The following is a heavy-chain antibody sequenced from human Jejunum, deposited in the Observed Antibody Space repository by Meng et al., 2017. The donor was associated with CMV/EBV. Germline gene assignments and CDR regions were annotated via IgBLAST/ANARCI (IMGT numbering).Heavy chain of an antibody. Sequence: VPGGSISGYVWSWIRHPPGQGLEWIGYIYSSGSTNYNPSLKSRVTMLVDPSKNQFSLKLSSVTAADTAVYYCARDQRQTYFYGADIWGQGTTVTVSS. D-gene: IGHD6-25*01. CDR2: IYSSGST. CDR1: GGSISGYV. J-gene: IGHJ6*02. V-gene: IGHV4-59*01. CDR3: ARDQRQTYFYGADI.